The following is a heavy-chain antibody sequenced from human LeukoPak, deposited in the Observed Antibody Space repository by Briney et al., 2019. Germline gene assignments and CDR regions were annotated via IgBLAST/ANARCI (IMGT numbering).Heavy chain of an antibody. D-gene: IGHD6-25*01. CDR2: ISNSGGST. CDR1: GFTFSNYA. J-gene: IGHJ4*02. V-gene: IGHV3-23*01. Sequence: PGGSLRLSCTASGFTFSNYAMSWVRQAPGKGLEWVSDISNSGGSTYYADSVKGRFTISRDNSKNTLYLQMNSLRAEDTAVYYCAKRIAASSFGGQGTLVTVS. CDR3: AKRIAASSF.